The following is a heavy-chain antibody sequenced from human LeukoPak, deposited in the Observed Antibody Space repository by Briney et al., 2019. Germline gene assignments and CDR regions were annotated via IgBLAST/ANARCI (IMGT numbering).Heavy chain of an antibody. CDR3: ARPAYTAAYDL. CDR1: GFTFCSYS. D-gene: IGHD3-16*01. Sequence: GGSLRLSCAASGFTFCSYSMNWVRQAPGKGLEWVSSISSSSSYIYYADSVKGRFTISRDNAKNSLYVQMNSLRAEDTAVYYCARPAYTAAYDLWGQGTMVTVSS. CDR2: ISSSSSYI. J-gene: IGHJ3*01. V-gene: IGHV3-21*01.